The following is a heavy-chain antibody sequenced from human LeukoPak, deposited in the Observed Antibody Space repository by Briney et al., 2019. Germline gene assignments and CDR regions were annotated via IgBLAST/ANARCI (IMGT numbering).Heavy chain of an antibody. CDR3: ARTIIDSSGYLDY. Sequence: PGGSLRLSCAASGFTFSDYCMSWIRQAPGKGLEWVSYISSSGSTIYYADSVKGRFTISRDNAKNSLYLQMNSLRAEDTAVYYCARTIIDSSGYLDYWGQGTLVTVSS. CDR1: GFTFSDYC. V-gene: IGHV3-11*01. D-gene: IGHD3-22*01. J-gene: IGHJ4*02. CDR2: ISSSGSTI.